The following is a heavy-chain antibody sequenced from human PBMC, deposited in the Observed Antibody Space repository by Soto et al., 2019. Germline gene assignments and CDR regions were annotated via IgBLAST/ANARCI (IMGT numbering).Heavy chain of an antibody. D-gene: IGHD1-26*01. J-gene: IGHJ4*02. CDR1: GFTFSIYW. Sequence: GGSLRLSCAASGFTFSIYWMHWVRQAPGKGLEWVSAISGSGGSTYYADSVKGRFTISRDNSKNTLYLQMNSLRAEDTAVYYCAKDRAPKIVGALYYFDYWGQGTLVTVSS. CDR2: ISGSGGST. CDR3: AKDRAPKIVGALYYFDY. V-gene: IGHV3-23*01.